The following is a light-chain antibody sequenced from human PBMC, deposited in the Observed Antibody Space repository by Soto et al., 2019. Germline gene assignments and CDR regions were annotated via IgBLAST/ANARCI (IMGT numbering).Light chain of an antibody. CDR3: QSYDSSLSGAG. CDR2: DNS. V-gene: IGLV1-40*01. CDR1: SSNIGAGSD. J-gene: IGLJ7*01. Sequence: QSVLTQPPSVSGDPGQRVTISCTGSSSNIGAGSDVHWYQQLPGTAPKLLIYDNSNRPSGVPDRFSGSKSGTSASLAITGLQAEDEADYYCQSYDSSLSGAGFGGGTQLTV.